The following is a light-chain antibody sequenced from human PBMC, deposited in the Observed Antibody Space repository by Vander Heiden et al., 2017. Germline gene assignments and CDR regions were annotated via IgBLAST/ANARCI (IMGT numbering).Light chain of an antibody. CDR3: QQVNIYPLS. Sequence: AIDVTQSPSSLSASVGDRVTITCRASQAIRSDLAWYQQKPGKVPKLLIYDASTLESGVTSRFSGSGSGTDFTLTISSLQPEDFATYFCQQVNIYPLSFGGGTKVEMK. J-gene: IGKJ4*01. CDR2: DAS. CDR1: QAIRSD. V-gene: IGKV1-13*02.